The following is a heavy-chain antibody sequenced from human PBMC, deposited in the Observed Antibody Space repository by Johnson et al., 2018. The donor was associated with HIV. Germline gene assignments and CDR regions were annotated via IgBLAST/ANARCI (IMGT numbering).Heavy chain of an antibody. D-gene: IGHD6-25*01. Sequence: VQLVESGGGLVQPGGSLRLSCAASGFTVSSNYMSWVRQAPGKGLEWVSVIYSGGSTYYADSVKGRFTISRDNAKNSLYLQMNSLRPEDTAFYYCAKDSATDPFDIWGQGTMVTVSS. CDR1: GFTVSSNY. V-gene: IGHV3-66*01. CDR2: IYSGGST. J-gene: IGHJ3*02. CDR3: AKDSATDPFDI.